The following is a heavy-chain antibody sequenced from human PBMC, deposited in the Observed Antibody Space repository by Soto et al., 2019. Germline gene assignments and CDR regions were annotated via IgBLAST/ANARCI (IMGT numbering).Heavy chain of an antibody. CDR1: GGSIDSGGHY. Sequence: QVQLQESGPGLVKPSQTVSLTCTVAGGSIDSGGHYWSWIRQHPGRGLEWIGYIYYSGDANYNPSLKSRVSLAIGPSENQFSLTLTSVTAADTAVYYCARVNYYASSGDYVGLDYWGQGILVTVSS. J-gene: IGHJ4*02. CDR2: IYYSGDA. V-gene: IGHV4-31*03. D-gene: IGHD3-22*01. CDR3: ARVNYYASSGDYVGLDY.